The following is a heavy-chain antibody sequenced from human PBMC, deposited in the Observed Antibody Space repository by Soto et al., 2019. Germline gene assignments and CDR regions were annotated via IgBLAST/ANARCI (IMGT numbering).Heavy chain of an antibody. CDR2: IYYSGST. CDR3: VRDERGHSYGALDY. J-gene: IGHJ4*02. V-gene: IGHV4-30-4*01. D-gene: IGHD5-18*01. CDR1: GGSSSSGDYY. Sequence: QVQLQESGPGLVKPSQTLSLTCTVSGGSSSSGDYYWSWIRQPPGKGLVWIGYIYYSGSTYYNPYLKSRVTISVDTSKSEFSLELNSVTAADTAVYYCVRDERGHSYGALDYWFEGTLVTVSS.